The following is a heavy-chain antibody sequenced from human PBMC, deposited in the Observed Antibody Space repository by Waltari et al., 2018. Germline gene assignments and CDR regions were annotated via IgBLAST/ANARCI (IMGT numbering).Heavy chain of an antibody. CDR1: GGSINSFY. D-gene: IGHD5-12*01. J-gene: IGHJ4*02. Sequence: QVQLQESGPGLVKPSDTLSLTCIVSGGSINSFYWSWIRQPPGKGLEWIGYVYYSGSSTSHPSLKSRVTISVDAARSQFSLEMRSVTPADTAVYYCARDRGSGFPIDYWGQGTLVTVSS. V-gene: IGHV4-59*01. CDR2: VYYSGSS. CDR3: ARDRGSGFPIDY.